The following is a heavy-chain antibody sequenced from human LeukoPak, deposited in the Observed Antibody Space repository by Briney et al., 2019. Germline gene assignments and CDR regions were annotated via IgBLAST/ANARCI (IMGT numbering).Heavy chain of an antibody. CDR3: AKEQDNLLLLSHFDS. J-gene: IGHJ4*02. V-gene: IGHV3-23*01. CDR1: GFTFNNYA. D-gene: IGHD1-14*01. CDR2: VSGDGQRT. Sequence: PGGSLRLSCAGFGFTFNNYAMNWVRQAPGKGLQWVSAVSGDGQRTFYADSVKGRFTIFRDNLMNTLSLQMNSLRVEDTAVYYCAKEQDNLLLLSHFDSWGQGTLVTVSS.